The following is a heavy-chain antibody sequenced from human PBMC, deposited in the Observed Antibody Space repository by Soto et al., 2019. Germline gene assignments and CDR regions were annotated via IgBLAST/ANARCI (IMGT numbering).Heavy chain of an antibody. V-gene: IGHV2-5*02. D-gene: IGHD7-27*01. J-gene: IGHJ4*01. CDR3: AHTPNWGEVDY. CDR2: IYSDDDK. CDR1: GISLSTTGVG. Sequence: QITLKESGPPLVKPTQTLTLTCTFSGISLSTTGVGVGWIRQPPGKALELLTIIYSDDDKRYSPSLKSRLTITKDTYKNQVVLTIANMDPVDTATYYCAHTPNWGEVDYWGDGTLVTVSS.